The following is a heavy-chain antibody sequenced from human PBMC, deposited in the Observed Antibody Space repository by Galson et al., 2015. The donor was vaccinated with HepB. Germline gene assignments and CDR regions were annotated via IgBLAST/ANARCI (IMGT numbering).Heavy chain of an antibody. CDR3: AGAGYCRSTYCFFAY. D-gene: IGHD2-2*01. CDR2: TYFRSEWYY. CDR1: GDSVSGNIVS. V-gene: IGHV6-1*01. J-gene: IGHJ4*02. Sequence: CAISGDSVSGNIVSWNWIRQSPSRGLEWLGRTYFRSEWYYDYAVSVKSRITINPDTSENQFSLQLHSVTPEDTAVYYCAGAGYCRSTYCFFAYWGQGTLVTVSS.